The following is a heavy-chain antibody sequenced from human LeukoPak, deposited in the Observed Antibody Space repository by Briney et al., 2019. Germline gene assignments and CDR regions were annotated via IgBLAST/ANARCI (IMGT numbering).Heavy chain of an antibody. Sequence: PGRSLRLSCAASGFTFSSYAMHWVRQAPGKGREWVAVISYDGSNKYYADSVKGRFTISRDNSKNTLYLQMNSLRAEDTAVYYCARDSLGYSYGLSAFDIWGQGTMVTVSS. D-gene: IGHD5-18*01. J-gene: IGHJ3*02. CDR2: ISYDGSNK. CDR1: GFTFSSYA. CDR3: ARDSLGYSYGLSAFDI. V-gene: IGHV3-30-3*01.